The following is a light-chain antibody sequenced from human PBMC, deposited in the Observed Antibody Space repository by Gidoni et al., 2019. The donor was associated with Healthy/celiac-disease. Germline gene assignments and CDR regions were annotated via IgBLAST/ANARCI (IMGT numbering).Light chain of an antibody. Sequence: DIVLTQSPGTLSLSPGERATLSCRASQSVSSSYLAWYQQKPGQAPRLLIYGASSRATGLPDRFSGSGSGTDFTLTISRLEPEDFAVYYCQQYGSSPLFTFGPGTKVDIK. V-gene: IGKV3-20*01. CDR2: GAS. CDR1: QSVSSSY. J-gene: IGKJ3*01. CDR3: QQYGSSPLFT.